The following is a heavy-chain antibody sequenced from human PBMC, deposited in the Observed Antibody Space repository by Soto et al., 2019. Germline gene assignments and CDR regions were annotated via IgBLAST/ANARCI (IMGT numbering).Heavy chain of an antibody. CDR2: VYYSGTT. Sequence: SETLSLTCTVSGASINNNDYYWSWIRQTPGKGLEWIGYVYYSGTTDYIPSLKSRLSMSIDKSQNQFTLKLNSVTAADTATYYCARMSSFYDKRYFDLRGRGPPVT. CDR1: GASINNNDYY. J-gene: IGHJ2*01. CDR3: ARMSSFYDKRYFDL. V-gene: IGHV4-30-4*01. D-gene: IGHD3-9*01.